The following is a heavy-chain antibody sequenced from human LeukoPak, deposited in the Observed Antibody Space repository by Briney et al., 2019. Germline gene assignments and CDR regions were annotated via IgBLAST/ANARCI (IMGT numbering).Heavy chain of an antibody. J-gene: IGHJ4*02. V-gene: IGHV4-38-2*01. Sequence: SETLSLTCAVSGYSISSGYYWGWIRQPPGQGLEWIGSIYHSGSTYYNPSLKSRVTISVDTSKNQFALKLSSVTAADTSVYSCVRRRGPFAYWGQGTLVTVSS. CDR1: GYSISSGYY. CDR3: VRRRGPFAY. D-gene: IGHD5-12*01. CDR2: IYHSGST.